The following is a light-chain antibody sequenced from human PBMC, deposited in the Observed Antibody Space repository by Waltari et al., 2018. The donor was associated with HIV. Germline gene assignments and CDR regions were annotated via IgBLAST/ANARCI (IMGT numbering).Light chain of an antibody. CDR1: QSLLHTNGYNY. Sequence: DIVMTQSPLSLPVTPGEPASISCRSSQSLLHTNGYNYLDWYLQKTGQSPQLLIYLGSNRASGVPDRFSGSGSGTDFTLKISRVEAEDIGVYYCMQGLQTPGVTFGQGTRLDIK. CDR3: MQGLQTPGVT. J-gene: IGKJ5*01. CDR2: LGS. V-gene: IGKV2-28*01.